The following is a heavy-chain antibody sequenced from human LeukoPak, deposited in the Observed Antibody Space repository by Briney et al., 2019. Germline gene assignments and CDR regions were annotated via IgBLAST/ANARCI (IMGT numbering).Heavy chain of an antibody. CDR2: ISSNGGST. CDR1: GFTFSSYA. CDR3: ARGQIAVAGSFDY. D-gene: IGHD6-19*01. J-gene: IGHJ4*02. Sequence: GGSLRLSCAASGFTFSSYAMHWVHQAPGKGLEYVSAISSNGGSTYYANSVKGRFTISRDNSKNTLYLQMGSLRAEDMAVYYCARGQIAVAGSFDYWGQGTLVTVSS. V-gene: IGHV3-64*01.